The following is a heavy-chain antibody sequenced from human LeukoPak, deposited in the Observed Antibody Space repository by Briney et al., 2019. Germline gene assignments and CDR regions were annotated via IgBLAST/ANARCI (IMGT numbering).Heavy chain of an antibody. Sequence: ASVKVSCKVSGYTLTELSMHWVRQAPGKGLEWMGGFDPEDGETIYAQKFQGRVTMTEDTSTDTAYMELSSLRSEDTAVYFCATDTGGYCGADTCYSEAYWGQGTLVTVSS. CDR1: GYTLTELS. CDR3: ATDTGGYCGADTCYSEAY. CDR2: FDPEDGET. J-gene: IGHJ4*02. D-gene: IGHD2-15*01. V-gene: IGHV1-24*01.